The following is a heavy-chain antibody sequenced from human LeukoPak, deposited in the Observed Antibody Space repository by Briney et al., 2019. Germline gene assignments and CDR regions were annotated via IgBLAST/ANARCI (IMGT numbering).Heavy chain of an antibody. Sequence: SETLSLTCTVSGDSISTYYWSWLRQPAGRGPEWIGRIYTSGSTNYNPSLKSRVTMSVDTSKNQFSLKLSSVTAADTAVYYCARLSRSSTSCYSFDYWGQGTLVTVSS. CDR2: IYTSGST. CDR3: ARLSRSSTSCYSFDY. D-gene: IGHD2-2*01. J-gene: IGHJ4*02. V-gene: IGHV4-4*07. CDR1: GDSISTYY.